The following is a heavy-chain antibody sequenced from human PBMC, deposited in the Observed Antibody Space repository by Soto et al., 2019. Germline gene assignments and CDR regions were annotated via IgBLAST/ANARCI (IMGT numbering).Heavy chain of an antibody. CDR3: ARGSFWSGYLRSNWFDP. D-gene: IGHD3-3*01. CDR2: IYFSGST. J-gene: IGHJ5*02. CDR1: GDSISSGGYY. Sequence: QVQLQESGPGLVKPSQTLSLTCTVSGDSISSGGYYWSWIRQHPGKGLEWIGYIYFSGSTYYNPSRQSRVTISVDTSKNQFSLKLSSVTAADTAVYYCARGSFWSGYLRSNWFDPWGQGTLVTVSS. V-gene: IGHV4-31*03.